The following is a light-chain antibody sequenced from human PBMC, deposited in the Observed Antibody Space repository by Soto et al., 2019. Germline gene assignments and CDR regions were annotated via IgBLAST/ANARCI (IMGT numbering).Light chain of an antibody. V-gene: IGKV1-39*01. CDR2: DAS. Sequence: DIQMTQSPTSLSASVGDRVTITCRASQTINKNLNWYRHKLGKAPELLIYDASDSQAGVPSRFSGSGSGTDFTLIISGLQPEDFATYYCQQSYNSPYTCGQGPKLEIK. CDR3: QQSYNSPYT. CDR1: QTINKN. J-gene: IGKJ2*01.